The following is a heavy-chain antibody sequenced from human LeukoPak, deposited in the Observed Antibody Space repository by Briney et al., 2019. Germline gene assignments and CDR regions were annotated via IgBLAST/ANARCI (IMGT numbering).Heavy chain of an antibody. V-gene: IGHV3-48*01. Sequence: GGTLRLSCAASGFTFSNHGMSWVRQAPGKGLEWLSYITSSSSMIYYADSVKGRFTISRDNAKNSLYLQMNSLRAEDTAVYYCARYATVAAHRGFDYWGQGTLVTVSS. CDR1: GFTFSNHG. J-gene: IGHJ4*02. CDR2: ITSSSSMI. D-gene: IGHD6-19*01. CDR3: ARYATVAAHRGFDY.